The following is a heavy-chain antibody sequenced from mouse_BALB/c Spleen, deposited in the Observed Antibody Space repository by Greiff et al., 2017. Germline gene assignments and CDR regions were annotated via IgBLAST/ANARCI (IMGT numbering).Heavy chain of an antibody. CDR3: TRTYGNYWFAY. CDR1: GYTFTSYW. Sequence: VQLQQSGAELVRPGASVKLSCKASGYTFTSYWINWVKQRPGQGLEWIGNIYPSDSYTNYNQKFKDKATLTVDKSSSTAYMQLSSPTSEDSAVYYCTRTYGNYWFAYWGQGTLVTVSA. CDR2: IYPSDSYT. V-gene: IGHV1-69*02. D-gene: IGHD2-1*01. J-gene: IGHJ3*01.